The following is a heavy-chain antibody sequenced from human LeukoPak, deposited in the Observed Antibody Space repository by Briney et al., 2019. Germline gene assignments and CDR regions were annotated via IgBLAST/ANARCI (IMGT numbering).Heavy chain of an antibody. J-gene: IGHJ4*02. Sequence: GGSLRLSCTTSGFTFRDYAMTWVRQVPGKGLEWVGFIRSKVHGGTAEYDASVKGRFTISRDESKSIAYLQMDSLKTEDTAVYYWARDFSRGLAAILDYWGQGTLVTVSS. CDR1: GFTFRDYA. CDR3: ARDFSRGLAAILDY. D-gene: IGHD2-15*01. V-gene: IGHV3-49*04. CDR2: IRSKVHGGTA.